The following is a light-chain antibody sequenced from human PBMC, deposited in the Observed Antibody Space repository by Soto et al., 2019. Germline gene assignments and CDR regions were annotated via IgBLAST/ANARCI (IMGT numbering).Light chain of an antibody. CDR1: QGVTTN. CDR3: QQRQYWPPIT. CDR2: DTS. V-gene: IGKV3-11*01. Sequence: SLLATSPATRSLSPGDRSTLSCRAGQGVTTNFAWYQQKPGQAPRLLIYDTSNRATGVPARFSGSGSGTDFTLTTSSLEPEDCAIYYCQQRQYWPPITFGQGTRLEI. J-gene: IGKJ5*01.